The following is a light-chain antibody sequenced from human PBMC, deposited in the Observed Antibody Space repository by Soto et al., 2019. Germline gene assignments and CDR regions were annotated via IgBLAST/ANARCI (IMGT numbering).Light chain of an antibody. Sequence: SYELTQPPSVSVAPGKTARITCWGNNIGIKSMHWYQQKPGQAPVLVIYYDSDRPSGIPERFSGSKSGNTATLTISRVEAGDEAYYFCQVWDSRSDPSGVFGGGTKLTVL. J-gene: IGLJ2*01. CDR1: NIGIKS. CDR3: QVWDSRSDPSGV. V-gene: IGLV3-21*04. CDR2: YDS.